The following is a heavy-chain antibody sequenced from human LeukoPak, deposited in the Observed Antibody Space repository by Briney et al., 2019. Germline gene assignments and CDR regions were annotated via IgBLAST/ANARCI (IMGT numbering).Heavy chain of an antibody. D-gene: IGHD4/OR15-4a*01. Sequence: GGSLRLSCVASGFIFRNYAMSWVRQAPGEGLEWVSGISDNGGGTYYADSLKGRFTISRDNSKNMLYLQMNSLRAEDTAVYYCAKESGALGAPLYDYWGRGVLVTASS. CDR3: AKESGALGAPLYDY. CDR1: GFIFRNYA. V-gene: IGHV3-23*01. J-gene: IGHJ4*02. CDR2: ISDNGGGT.